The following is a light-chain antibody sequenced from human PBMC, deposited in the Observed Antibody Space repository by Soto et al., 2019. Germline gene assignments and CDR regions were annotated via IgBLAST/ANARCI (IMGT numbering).Light chain of an antibody. CDR1: QSVSSN. J-gene: IGKJ1*01. CDR3: QQYNNWWT. CDR2: GAS. Sequence: EILMTQSPATLSVSPGERATLSCRASQSVSSNLAWYQQKPGQAPRLLIYGASTRATGIPARFSGSGSGTELTLTISSLQSEDFALYYCQQYNNWWTFGQGTKVEIK. V-gene: IGKV3-15*01.